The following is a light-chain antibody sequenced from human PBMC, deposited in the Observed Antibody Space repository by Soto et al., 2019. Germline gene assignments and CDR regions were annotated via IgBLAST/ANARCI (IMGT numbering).Light chain of an antibody. CDR2: DAS. J-gene: IGKJ5*01. V-gene: IGKV3-11*01. CDR3: QQRSNWPPIT. Sequence: DIVLTQSPATLSVSPGETATLSCTASQSVSSDLAWYQQKPGQAPRLLIYDASNRATGIPARFSGSGSGTDFTLTISSLEAEDFAVYYCQQRSNWPPITFGQGTRLEIK. CDR1: QSVSSD.